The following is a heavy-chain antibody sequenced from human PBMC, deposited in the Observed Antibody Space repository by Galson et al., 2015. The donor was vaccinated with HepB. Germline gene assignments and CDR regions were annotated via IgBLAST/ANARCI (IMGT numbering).Heavy chain of an antibody. Sequence: SVKVSCKASGGTFSSYAISWVRQAPGQGLEWMGGIIPIFGIANYAQKFQGRVTITADESTSTAYMELSSLRSEDTAVYYCARTLDTIFGVVTHYYYYYGMDVWGQGTTVTVSS. CDR1: GGTFSSYA. V-gene: IGHV1-69*13. CDR2: IIPIFGIA. CDR3: ARTLDTIFGVVTHYYYYYGMDV. J-gene: IGHJ6*02. D-gene: IGHD3-3*01.